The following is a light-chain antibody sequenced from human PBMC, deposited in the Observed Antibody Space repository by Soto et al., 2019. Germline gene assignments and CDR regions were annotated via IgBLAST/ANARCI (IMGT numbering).Light chain of an antibody. J-gene: IGKJ1*01. Sequence: EILMTQSPATLSLSPGEISTLSCRSSQSVSSDLAWYQQKPGQAPRLLVYGASTRATGVPARFSGSGSGTEFTLTISSLGSEDFAVYFCQQYNKWPLTFGQGTKVDIK. CDR2: GAS. CDR1: QSVSSD. CDR3: QQYNKWPLT. V-gene: IGKV3-15*01.